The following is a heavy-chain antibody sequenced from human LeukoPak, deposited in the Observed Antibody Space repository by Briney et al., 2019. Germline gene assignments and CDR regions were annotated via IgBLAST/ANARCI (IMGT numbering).Heavy chain of an antibody. CDR3: ATASIVVVPAVDKGWWGNYYYYYGMDV. D-gene: IGHD2-2*01. CDR2: INPGGGAT. V-gene: IGHV1-46*01. Sequence: ASVKVSCKASGYTFTNNYMHWVRQAPGQGLEWMGIINPGGGATSYAQKFQGRVTMTEDTSTDTAYMELSSLRSEDTAVYYCATASIVVVPAVDKGWWGNYYYYYGMDVWGQGTTVTVSS. CDR1: GYTFTNNY. J-gene: IGHJ6*02.